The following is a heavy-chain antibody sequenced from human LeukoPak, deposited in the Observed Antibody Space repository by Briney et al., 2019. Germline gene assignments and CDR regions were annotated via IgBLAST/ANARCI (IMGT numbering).Heavy chain of an antibody. V-gene: IGHV1-46*01. J-gene: IGHJ4*02. CDR2: INPSGGST. CDR1: GYTFTTYY. CDR3: ARDPQIGGGDY. D-gene: IGHD3-16*01. Sequence: ASVKVSSKESGYTFTTYYMLWVLHDPGQGLEWMGIINPSGGSTSYAQKSQGRVTMTRDTSTSTVYIELSSLRSEDTAVYYCARDPQIGGGDYWGQGTLVTVSS.